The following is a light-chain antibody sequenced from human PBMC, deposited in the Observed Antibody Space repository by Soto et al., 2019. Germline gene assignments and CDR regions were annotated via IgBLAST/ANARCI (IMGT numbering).Light chain of an antibody. J-gene: IGKJ1*01. CDR2: GAS. CDR1: HSVSSNH. CDR3: QQYGSSSWT. V-gene: IGKV3-20*01. Sequence: SVLTQSPGTLSLSPGERATLSCRASHSVSSNHLAWYQQKRGQPPRLIIYGASSRATGIPDRFSGSGSGTDFTLTISRLEPEDFAVYYCQQYGSSSWTLGQGTKVDIK.